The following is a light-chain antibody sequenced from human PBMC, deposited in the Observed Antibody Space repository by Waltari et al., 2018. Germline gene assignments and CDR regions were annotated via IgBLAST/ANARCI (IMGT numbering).Light chain of an antibody. J-gene: IGKJ4*02. CDR1: QSLLHSDGKTY. Sequence: ETVMTPTPLSLPVTPGQPASISCKSSQSLLHSDGKTYLYWYLQQPGQSPHLLMYGVSSRFSGVPDRFSGSGSGTDFTLRISRVEAEDVGVYYCMQGVHLPLPFGGGTKMEIK. CDR3: MQGVHLPLP. V-gene: IGKV2-29*03. CDR2: GVS.